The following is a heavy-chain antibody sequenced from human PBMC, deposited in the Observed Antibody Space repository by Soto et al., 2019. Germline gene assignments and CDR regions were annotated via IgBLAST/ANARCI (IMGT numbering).Heavy chain of an antibody. V-gene: IGHV4-59*08. Sequence: QVPLQESGPGLVQPSETLSLTCIVSGGSISSYYWSWIRQPPGKGLEWIGYIYNSGSTNYNPSLKSRVTISEDTSKNQISLKLSFVTAADTAVYYCARPHGGPYAFDIWGQGTMVTVSS. CDR3: ARPHGGPYAFDI. CDR1: GGSISSYY. J-gene: IGHJ3*02. D-gene: IGHD2-15*01. CDR2: IYNSGST.